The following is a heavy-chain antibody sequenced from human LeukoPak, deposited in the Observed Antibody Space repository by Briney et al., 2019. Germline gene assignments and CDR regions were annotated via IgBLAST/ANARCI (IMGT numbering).Heavy chain of an antibody. V-gene: IGHV4-4*07. CDR3: ARGSFGHFDR. CDR2: FYSSGGT. CDR1: GGSINDYY. D-gene: IGHD5-18*01. J-gene: IGHJ4*02. Sequence: PSGTLSLTCSVSGGSINDYYWNWIRQPAGKGLEWIARFYSSGGTYYNPSLKSPVSISVDKSKNQFSLKLSSVTAADTAVYYCARGSFGHFDRWGQGTLVTVSS.